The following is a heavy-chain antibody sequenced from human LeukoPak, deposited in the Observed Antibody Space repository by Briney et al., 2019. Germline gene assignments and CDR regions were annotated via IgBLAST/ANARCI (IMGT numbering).Heavy chain of an antibody. CDR1: GGSINTPNYY. CDR2: INHSGST. Sequence: SETLSLTCTVSGGSINTPNYYWSWIRQPPGKGLEWIGEINHSGSTNYNPSLKSRVTISVDTSKNQFSLKLSSVTAADTAVYYCARRRVRGCRKCTQFDYWGQGTLVTVSS. J-gene: IGHJ4*02. V-gene: IGHV4-39*07. D-gene: IGHD6-19*01. CDR3: ARRRVRGCRKCTQFDY.